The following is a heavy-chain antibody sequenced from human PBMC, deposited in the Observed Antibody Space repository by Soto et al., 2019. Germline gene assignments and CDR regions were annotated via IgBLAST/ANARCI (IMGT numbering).Heavy chain of an antibody. Sequence: SETLSLTCAVSGGSISSSNWWSWVRQPPGKGLEWIGEIYHSGSTNYNPSLKSRVTISVDKSKNQFSLKLSSVTAADTAVYYCARVSGPLRYFDWLYFDYWGQGTLVIVSS. J-gene: IGHJ4*02. D-gene: IGHD3-9*01. CDR2: IYHSGST. CDR1: GGSISSSNW. CDR3: ARVSGPLRYFDWLYFDY. V-gene: IGHV4-4*02.